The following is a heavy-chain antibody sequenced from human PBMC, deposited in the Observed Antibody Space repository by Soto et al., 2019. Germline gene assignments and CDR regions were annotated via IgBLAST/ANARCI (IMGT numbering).Heavy chain of an antibody. V-gene: IGHV1-18*01. Sequence: QVQLVQSGPEVKNPGASVKVSCKAFGYTFRNYGITWVRQAPGQGLEWVGWVSAYNRNTNYAQNFQDRITMTTDTSTNTAYMELRSLRSDDTAIYYCARERQYEPLPSWGQGTLVTGSS. CDR2: VSAYNRNT. CDR3: ARERQYEPLPS. CDR1: GYTFRNYG. J-gene: IGHJ5*02. D-gene: IGHD3-16*01.